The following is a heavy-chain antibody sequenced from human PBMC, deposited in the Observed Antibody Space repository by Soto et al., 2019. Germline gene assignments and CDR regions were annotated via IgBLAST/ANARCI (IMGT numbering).Heavy chain of an antibody. D-gene: IGHD3-9*01. J-gene: IGHJ4*02. CDR2: IYYRGNT. V-gene: IGHV4-39*01. CDR3: ARLEGLATISYYFDF. Sequence: QLQESGPGLVKPSETLSLTCSVSGDSINSDKYYWGWIRQPPGKGLEWIGRIYYRGNTYYNPSPQTRVTISLDKSKSQFSLRLNSVTAADSAVYFCARLEGLATISYYFDFWGQGAQVTVSS. CDR1: GDSINSDKYY.